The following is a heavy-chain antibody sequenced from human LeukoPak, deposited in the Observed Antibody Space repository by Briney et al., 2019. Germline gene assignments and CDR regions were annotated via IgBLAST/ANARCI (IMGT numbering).Heavy chain of an antibody. J-gene: IGHJ4*02. CDR1: GFTFSSYW. Sequence: PGGSLRLSCTASGFTFSSYWMHWVRQAPGKGLVWVSFINHDGSNTSYADSVKGRFTVSRDNAKNTMYLQVNSLRAEDTAVYYCTTSRAFWSNYYGLDHWSQGTLVTVSS. D-gene: IGHD3-10*01. CDR3: TTSRAFWSNYYGLDH. CDR2: INHDGSNT. V-gene: IGHV3-74*01.